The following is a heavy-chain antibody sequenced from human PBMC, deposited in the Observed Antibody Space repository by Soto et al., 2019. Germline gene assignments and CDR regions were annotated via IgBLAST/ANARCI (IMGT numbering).Heavy chain of an antibody. Sequence: QVQLQQWGAGLLKPSETLSLTCTVSGGSLSDSFWNWIRQPPGKGLEWIGEIHHSGISNYNPSLRSRVSISVYTSKNHFDLKMTSVTAAATAYYSCAVTGTYNRFDSWGQGTLVTVSS. CDR3: AVTGTYNRFDS. D-gene: IGHD7-27*01. J-gene: IGHJ5*01. V-gene: IGHV4-34*01. CDR2: IHHSGIS. CDR1: GGSLSDSF.